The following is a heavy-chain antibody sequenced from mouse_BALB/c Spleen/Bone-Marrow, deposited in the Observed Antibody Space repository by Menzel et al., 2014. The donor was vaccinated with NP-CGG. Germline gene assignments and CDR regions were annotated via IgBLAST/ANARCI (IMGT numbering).Heavy chain of an antibody. J-gene: IGHJ4*01. D-gene: IGHD2-3*01. CDR2: ISSGGSYT. Sequence: EVQVVESGGDLVKPGGSLKLSCAASGFTFSNYGMSWVRQTPVKRLEWVATISSGGSYTYYPDSVKGRFTISRDNAKNTLYLQMSSLKSEDTAMYYCARRDGGPMDYWGQGTSVTVSS. CDR3: ARRDGGPMDY. CDR1: GFTFSNYG. V-gene: IGHV5-6*01.